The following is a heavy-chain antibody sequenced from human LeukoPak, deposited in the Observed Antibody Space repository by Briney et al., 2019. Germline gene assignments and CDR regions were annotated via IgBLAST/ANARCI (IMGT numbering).Heavy chain of an antibody. J-gene: IGHJ6*02. CDR2: IIPIFGTA. Sequence: GASVKVSCTASGGTFSSYAISWVRQAPGQGLEWMGGIIPIFGTANYAQKFQGRVTITADESTSTAYMELSSLRSEDTAVYYCARWPFVVVPAATPLYYYYGMDVWGQGTTVTVSS. CDR1: GGTFSSYA. V-gene: IGHV1-69*13. CDR3: ARWPFVVVPAATPLYYYYGMDV. D-gene: IGHD2-2*01.